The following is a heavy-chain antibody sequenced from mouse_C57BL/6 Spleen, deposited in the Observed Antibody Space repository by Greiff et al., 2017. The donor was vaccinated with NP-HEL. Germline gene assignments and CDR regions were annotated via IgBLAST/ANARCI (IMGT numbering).Heavy chain of an antibody. D-gene: IGHD1-1*01. Sequence: QVQLQQSGAELVRPGTSVEVSCKASGYAFTNYLIEWVKQRPGQGLEWIGVINPGSGGTYYTAKFTGKATLTADKSSSTAYMQLSSLTSEDSAVYFCARGDPRYYYFDYWGQGTTLTVSS. CDR3: ARGDPRYYYFDY. J-gene: IGHJ2*01. CDR2: INPGSGGT. V-gene: IGHV1-54*01. CDR1: GYAFTNYL.